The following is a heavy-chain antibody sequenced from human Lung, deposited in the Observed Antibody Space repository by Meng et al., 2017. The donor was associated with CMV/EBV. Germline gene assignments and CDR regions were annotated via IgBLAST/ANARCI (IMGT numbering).Heavy chain of an antibody. J-gene: IGHJ4*02. CDR1: GGSISISTW. V-gene: IGHV4-4*02. D-gene: IGHD6-19*01. CDR2: IYHSGGT. Sequence: RLEESGPGLVKPSGTLSLTCAVSGGSISISTWWSWVRQPPGKGLEWIGEIYHSGGTNYNPSLRGRVTISLDKSKNQFSLTLRSVTAADTAVYYCARDPYATGWAGWGQGTLVTVSS. CDR3: ARDPYATGWAG.